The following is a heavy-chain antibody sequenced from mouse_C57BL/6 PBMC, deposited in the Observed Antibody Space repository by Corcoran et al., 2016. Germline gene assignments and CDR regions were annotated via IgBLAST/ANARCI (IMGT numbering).Heavy chain of an antibody. J-gene: IGHJ3*01. Sequence: QVQLQQSGAELARPGASVKLSCKASGYTFTSYGISWVKQRTGQGLEWIGEIYPRSGNTYYNEKFKGKATLTADKSSSTAYMELHSLTSEDSAVYFCAPIYYGYDGFAYWGQGTLVTVSA. D-gene: IGHD2-2*01. CDR2: IYPRSGNT. CDR3: APIYYGYDGFAY. CDR1: GYTFTSYG. V-gene: IGHV1-81*01.